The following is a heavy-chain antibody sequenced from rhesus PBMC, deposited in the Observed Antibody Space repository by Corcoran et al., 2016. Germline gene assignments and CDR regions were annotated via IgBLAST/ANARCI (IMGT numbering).Heavy chain of an antibody. CDR3: AKGSSRWYSSSSYFDY. V-gene: IGHV3S5*01. CDR1: GFTFSSYV. CDR2: MNSGGDST. D-gene: IGHD6-19*01. Sequence: EVQLVETGGGLVQPGGSLRLSCAASGFTFSSYVMQWVRQAPGKGLEWISAMNSGGDSTYYADSVKGRFTISRDNSKNTLSLQMNSLRAEDTAVYYCAKGSSRWYSSSSYFDYWGQGVLVTVSS. J-gene: IGHJ4*01.